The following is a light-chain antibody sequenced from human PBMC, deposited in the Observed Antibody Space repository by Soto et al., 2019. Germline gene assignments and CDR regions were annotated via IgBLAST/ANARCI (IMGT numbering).Light chain of an antibody. J-gene: IGLJ1*01. V-gene: IGLV2-18*01. CDR1: SSDVGSNDR. Sequence: QSALTQPPSVSGSPGQSVTISCTGTSSDVGSNDRVSWYQQPPGAAPKLMIYEVTNRPSGVPNRFSGSKSGNTASLTISGLQAEDEADYYCTLYTRRTTLVFGTGTKLTVL. CDR2: EVT. CDR3: TLYTRRTTLV.